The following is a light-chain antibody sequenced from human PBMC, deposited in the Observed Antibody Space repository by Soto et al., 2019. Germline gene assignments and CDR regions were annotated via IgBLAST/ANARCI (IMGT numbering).Light chain of an antibody. CDR3: MQGSHWPPRYT. V-gene: IGKV2-30*01. J-gene: IGKJ2*01. Sequence: DVVMTQSPLSLPVALGQPASISCRSSQSLVYCDGNTFFNWFHQRPGHSPRRLIYKVSNRDSGVPDRFSGSGSATDFPLRISRVEAEDVGVYYCMQGSHWPPRYTFGQWTKLEIK. CDR2: KVS. CDR1: QSLVYCDGNTF.